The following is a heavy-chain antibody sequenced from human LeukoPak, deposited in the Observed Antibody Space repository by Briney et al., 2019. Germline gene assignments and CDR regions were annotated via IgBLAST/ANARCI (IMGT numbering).Heavy chain of an antibody. CDR2: ITTPGDTT. CDR1: GFTFNSNA. D-gene: IGHD3-22*01. Sequence: GGSLRLSCVASGFTFNSNAMIWVRQAPGKGLGCVSAITTPGDTTFYADPVKGRFTTSRDNSKNILYLLLNNLRAEDTALYYCAKAFGTKGYYQLPIDFWGQGTLVTVSA. V-gene: IGHV3-23*01. J-gene: IGHJ4*02. CDR3: AKAFGTKGYYQLPIDF.